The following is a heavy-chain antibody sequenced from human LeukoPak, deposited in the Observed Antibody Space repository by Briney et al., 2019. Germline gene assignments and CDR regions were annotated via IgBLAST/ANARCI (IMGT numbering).Heavy chain of an antibody. CDR1: GFTFSSYG. V-gene: IGHV3-30*02. J-gene: IGHJ4*02. CDR2: IRYDGSNK. D-gene: IGHD4-17*01. CDR3: ARVPHMTTVTHPYYFDY. Sequence: GGSLRLSCAASGFTFSSYGMHWVRQAPGKGLEWVAFIRYDGSNKYYADSVKGRFTISRDNSKNTLYLQMNSLRAEDTAVYYCARVPHMTTVTHPYYFDYWGQGTLVTVSS.